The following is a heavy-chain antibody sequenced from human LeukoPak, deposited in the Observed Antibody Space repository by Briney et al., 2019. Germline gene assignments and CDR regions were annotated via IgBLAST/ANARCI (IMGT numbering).Heavy chain of an antibody. Sequence: RASVKVPCKASGYTFTSYDINWVRQATGQGLEWMGWMNPNSGNTGYAQKFQGRVTMTRNTSISTAYMELGSLRSEDTAVYYCARGGRYSYGTQFDYWGQGTLVTVSS. J-gene: IGHJ4*02. CDR1: GYTFTSYD. V-gene: IGHV1-8*01. D-gene: IGHD5-18*01. CDR3: ARGGRYSYGTQFDY. CDR2: MNPNSGNT.